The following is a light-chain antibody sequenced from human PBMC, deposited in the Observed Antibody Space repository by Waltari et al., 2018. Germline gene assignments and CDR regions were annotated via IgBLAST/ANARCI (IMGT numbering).Light chain of an antibody. V-gene: IGLV8-61*01. J-gene: IGLJ3*02. CDR1: SGSVSSTSY. Sequence: QTVLTQEPSLSVSPGGTVTLTCALSSGSVSSTSYATWYQQTPRQAPRTPVYKGNGRSSGVPDRFSGSILGNKAALTITGAQADDESDYYCSMYMGSGIWVFGGGTKLTVL. CDR2: KGN. CDR3: SMYMGSGIWV.